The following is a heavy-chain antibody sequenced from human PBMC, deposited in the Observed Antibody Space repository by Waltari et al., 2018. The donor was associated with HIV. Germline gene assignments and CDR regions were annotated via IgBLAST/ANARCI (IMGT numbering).Heavy chain of an antibody. Sequence: EVQLVESGGVLVKPGGYLRLTCAASEFTFRSYWMSWVRQAPGKGRECVANIKQDGSEKYYVDSVKCRFTISRDNAKNSLYLQMNSLRAEDTAVYYCARELAVAVYFDYWGQGTLATVPS. V-gene: IGHV3-7*01. CDR1: EFTFRSYW. CDR3: ARELAVAVYFDY. D-gene: IGHD6-19*01. J-gene: IGHJ4*02. CDR2: IKQDGSEK.